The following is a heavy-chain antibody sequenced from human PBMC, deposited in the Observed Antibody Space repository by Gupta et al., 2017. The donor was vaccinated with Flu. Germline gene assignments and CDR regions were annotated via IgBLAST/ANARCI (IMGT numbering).Heavy chain of an antibody. CDR1: GFTFSDHY. D-gene: IGHD6-13*01. J-gene: IGHJ3*02. CDR3: ARDQGIAGSTVSFDI. V-gene: IGHV3-11*01. Sequence: QVHLVESGGGLVKPGGSLRLSCAASGFTFSDHYVSWIRQAPGKGLEWVSYISPGGSTIYYADSVKGRFTISRDNAKNSVYLQMSGLRAEDTAVYYCARDQGIAGSTVSFDIWGQGTMVTVSS. CDR2: ISPGGSTI.